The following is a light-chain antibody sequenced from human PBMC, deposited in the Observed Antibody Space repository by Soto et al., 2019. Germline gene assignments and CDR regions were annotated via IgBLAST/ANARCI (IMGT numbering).Light chain of an antibody. CDR3: SSFAVSNNVV. CDR1: DSDVGGYNF. V-gene: IGLV2-8*01. J-gene: IGLJ2*01. CDR2: EVT. Sequence: QSALTQPPSASGSPGQSVTFSCTGTDSDVGGYNFVSWYQQHPGKAPKLMIYEVTKRPSGVPDRFSGSKSGNTASLTVSGLQAEDEADYYCSSFAVSNNVVFGGGTKVTVL.